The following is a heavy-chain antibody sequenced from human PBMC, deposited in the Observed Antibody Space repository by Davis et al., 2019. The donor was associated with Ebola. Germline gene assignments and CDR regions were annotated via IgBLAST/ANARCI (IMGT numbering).Heavy chain of an antibody. V-gene: IGHV3-23*01. CDR3: ARGRGRPVYSSSWTSFDY. CDR1: GFTFSSYA. CDR2: ISGSGGST. Sequence: PGGSLRLSCAASGFTFSSYAMSWVRQAPGKGLEWVSAISGSGGSTYYADSVKGRFTISRDNSKNTLYLQMNSLRAEDTAVYYCARGRGRPVYSSSWTSFDYWGQGTLVTVSS. J-gene: IGHJ4*02. D-gene: IGHD6-13*01.